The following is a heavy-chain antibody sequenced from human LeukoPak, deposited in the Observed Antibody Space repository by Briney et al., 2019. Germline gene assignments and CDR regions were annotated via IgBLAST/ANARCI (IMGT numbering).Heavy chain of an antibody. V-gene: IGHV3-23*01. CDR1: GFTFSSYA. J-gene: IGHJ5*02. CDR3: AKDSRITMIVVVYNWFDP. Sequence: HPGGSLRLSCAASGFTFSSYAMSWVRQAPGKGLEWVSAISGSGGSTYYADSVKGRFTISRDNSKSTLYLQMNSLRAEDTAVYYCAKDSRITMIVVVYNWFDPWGQGTLVTVSS. CDR2: ISGSGGST. D-gene: IGHD3-22*01.